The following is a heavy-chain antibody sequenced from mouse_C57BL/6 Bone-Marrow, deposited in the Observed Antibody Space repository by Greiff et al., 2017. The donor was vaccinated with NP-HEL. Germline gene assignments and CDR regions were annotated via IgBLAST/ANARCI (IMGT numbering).Heavy chain of an antibody. CDR1: GYTFTDYY. D-gene: IGHD2-2*01. Sequence: EVQLQQSGPVLVKPGASVKMSCKASGYTFTDYYMNWVKQSHGKSLEWIGVINPYNGGTSYNQKFKGKATLTVDKSSSTAYMALNSLTSEDSAVYYCARQIYYGYAWFAYWGQGTLVTVSA. CDR3: ARQIYYGYAWFAY. CDR2: INPYNGGT. J-gene: IGHJ3*01. V-gene: IGHV1-19*01.